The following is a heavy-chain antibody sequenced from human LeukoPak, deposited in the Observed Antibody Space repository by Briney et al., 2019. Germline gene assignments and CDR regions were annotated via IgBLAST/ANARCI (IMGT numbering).Heavy chain of an antibody. D-gene: IGHD3-10*01. CDR3: ARFYGSGSYDLDY. Sequence: GESLKISCKGSGYSFTSYWIGWVRRMPGKGLEWMGIIYPADSDTRYSPSFQGQVTISADKSISTAYLQWSSLEASDTAIYYCARFYGSGSYDLDYWGQGTLVTVSS. V-gene: IGHV5-51*01. J-gene: IGHJ4*02. CDR2: IYPADSDT. CDR1: GYSFTSYW.